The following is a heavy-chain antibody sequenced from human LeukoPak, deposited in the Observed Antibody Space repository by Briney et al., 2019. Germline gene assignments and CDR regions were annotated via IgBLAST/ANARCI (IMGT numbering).Heavy chain of an antibody. Sequence: PSETLSLTCTVSGGSISSSSYYWGWIRQPPGKGLEWIGSIYYSGSTYYNPSLKSRVTISIDTSKSQFSLKLSSVTAADTAVYYCARGSIVGGSGSQDNFDYWGQGTLVTVSS. V-gene: IGHV4-39*07. CDR3: ARGSIVGGSGSQDNFDY. CDR2: IYYSGST. CDR1: GGSISSSSYY. D-gene: IGHD3-10*01. J-gene: IGHJ4*02.